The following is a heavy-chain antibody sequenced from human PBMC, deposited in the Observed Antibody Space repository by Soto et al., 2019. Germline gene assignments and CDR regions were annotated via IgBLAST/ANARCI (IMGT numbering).Heavy chain of an antibody. CDR2: ISYDGSNK. Sequence: QVQLVESGGGEVQPGRSLRLSCAASGFTFSSYAMHWVRQAPGKGLEWVAVISYDGSNKYYADSVKGRFTISRDNSKNTLYLQMNSLRPEDTSVYYCARALMGIELAGYWGQGTLVTVSS. D-gene: IGHD6-13*01. CDR1: GFTFSSYA. CDR3: ARALMGIELAGY. J-gene: IGHJ4*02. V-gene: IGHV3-30-3*01.